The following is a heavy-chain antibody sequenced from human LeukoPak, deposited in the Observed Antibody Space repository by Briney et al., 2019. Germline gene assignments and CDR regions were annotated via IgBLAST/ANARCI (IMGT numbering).Heavy chain of an antibody. Sequence: GGSLRLSCIASGFTFTSYAMSWVRQAPGKGLEWFSAISPSSGSTHNAHSLKGRFTISRDNSKNTLYMEMNSLRAEDTAMYYCWKTDNVYSGSSVNEFYGWGQGTPVTAS. CDR3: WKTDNVYSGSSVNEFYG. CDR2: ISPSSGST. J-gene: IGHJ4*02. CDR1: GFTFTSYA. D-gene: IGHD6-6*01. V-gene: IGHV3-23*01.